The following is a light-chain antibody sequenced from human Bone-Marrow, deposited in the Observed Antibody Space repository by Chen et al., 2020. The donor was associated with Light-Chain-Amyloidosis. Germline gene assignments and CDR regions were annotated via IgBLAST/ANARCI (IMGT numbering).Light chain of an antibody. CDR3: QSADSSGTYEVI. CDR1: DLPTKY. Sequence: SYELTQPPSVSVSPGQTARITCSGDDLPTKYAYWYQQKPGQAPVLVIHRDTERPSGISERFSGSSAGTTATLTISGVQAEDEAEYHSQSADSSGTYEVIFGGGTKLTVL. J-gene: IGLJ2*01. V-gene: IGLV3-25*02. CDR2: RDT.